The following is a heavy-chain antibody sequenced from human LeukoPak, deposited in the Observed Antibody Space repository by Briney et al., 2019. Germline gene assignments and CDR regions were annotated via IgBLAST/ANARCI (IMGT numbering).Heavy chain of an antibody. CDR3: ARAQRYYYDSSGYYPDY. D-gene: IGHD3-22*01. J-gene: IGHJ4*02. CDR1: GFTVSSNY. V-gene: IGHV3-66*02. Sequence: GGSLRLSCAASGFTVSSNYMSWVRRAPGKGLEWVSVIYSGGSTYYADSVKGRFTISRDNSKNALYLQMNSLRAEDTAVYYCARAQRYYYDSSGYYPDYWGQGTLVTVSS. CDR2: IYSGGST.